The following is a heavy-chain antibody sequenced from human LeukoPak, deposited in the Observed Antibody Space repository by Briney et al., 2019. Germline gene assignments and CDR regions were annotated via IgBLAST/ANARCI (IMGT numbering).Heavy chain of an antibody. D-gene: IGHD1-7*01. CDR1: GYTLTELS. V-gene: IGHV1-24*01. CDR3: ATAYNWNYDFDY. CDR2: FDPEDGET. Sequence: ASVKVSCKASGYTLTELSMHWVRQAPGKGLEWMGGFDPEDGETIYAQKFQGRVTMTEDTSTDTAYMELSSLRSEDTAVYYCATAYNWNYDFDYWGQGTLVTVSS. J-gene: IGHJ4*02.